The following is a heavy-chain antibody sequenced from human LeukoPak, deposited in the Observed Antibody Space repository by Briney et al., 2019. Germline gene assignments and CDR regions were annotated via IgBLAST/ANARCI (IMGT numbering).Heavy chain of an antibody. CDR1: GLTFSNAW. D-gene: IGHD3-16*01. J-gene: IGHJ5*02. CDR2: IKSKTDGGTT. CDR3: TYYLWGT. V-gene: IGHV3-15*01. Sequence: GGSLRLSCLASGLTFSNAWMDWVRQVPGKGLEWVGRIKSKTDGGTTDYAAPAKGRFTISRADSKNTLYLQMSSLKTEDTAVYYFTYYLWGTWGQGTLVTVSS.